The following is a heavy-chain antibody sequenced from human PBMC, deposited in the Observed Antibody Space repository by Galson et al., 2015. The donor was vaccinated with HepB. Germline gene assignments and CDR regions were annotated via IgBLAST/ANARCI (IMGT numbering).Heavy chain of an antibody. CDR3: AKWGINFYFGMDV. V-gene: IGHV3-23*01. J-gene: IGHJ6*02. Sequence: SLRLSCAASGLTFNSYAWSWVRQAPGKGLEWVSTFTVGGGTTYYADSVNGRFTISRDNSKNTLYLQMNSLRAEDTAVYYCAKWGINFYFGMDVWGQGTTVTVSS. CDR2: FTVGGGTT. CDR1: GLTFNSYA. D-gene: IGHD6-13*01.